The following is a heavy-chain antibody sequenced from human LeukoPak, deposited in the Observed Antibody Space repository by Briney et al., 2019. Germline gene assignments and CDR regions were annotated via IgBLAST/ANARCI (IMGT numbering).Heavy chain of an antibody. CDR1: GYTFTTYA. V-gene: IGHV1-2*02. D-gene: IGHD3-10*01. CDR2: INPNSGGT. Sequence: ASVKVSCKTSGYTFTTYAMNWVRQAPGQGLEWMGWINPNSGGTNYAQKFQGRVTMTRDTSISTAYMELSRLRSDDTAVYYCARVRLVRGVIMPFDYWGQGTLVTVSS. CDR3: ARVRLVRGVIMPFDY. J-gene: IGHJ4*02.